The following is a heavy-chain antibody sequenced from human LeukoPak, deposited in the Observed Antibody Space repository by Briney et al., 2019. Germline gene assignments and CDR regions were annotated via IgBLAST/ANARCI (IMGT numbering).Heavy chain of an antibody. D-gene: IGHD6-13*01. V-gene: IGHV3-7*01. CDR1: GFTFSSNW. J-gene: IGHJ4*02. CDR2: INQDGSVK. CDR3: ANEIAAAGEQIFDY. Sequence: PGGSLRLSCAASGFTFSSNWMCWVRQDPGKGLEWVANINQDGSVKNYVDSVKGRFTISRGNSKNTLYLQMNSLRAEDTAVYYCANEIAAAGEQIFDYWGQGTLVTVSS.